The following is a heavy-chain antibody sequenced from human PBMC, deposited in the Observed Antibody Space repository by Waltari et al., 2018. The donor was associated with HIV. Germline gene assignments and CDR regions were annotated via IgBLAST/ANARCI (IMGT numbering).Heavy chain of an antibody. Sequence: EVQLVESGGGLVQPGGSLRLSCAASGFTFSSYWMSWVRQAPGRGWGWMAKIKQDGSEKYYVDSVNGRFTISRDNAENSLYLQMNSLRAEDTAVYYCARGGFYGSGSKVNWGQGTLVTVSS. CDR1: GFTFSSYW. CDR2: IKQDGSEK. CDR3: ARGGFYGSGSKVN. D-gene: IGHD3-10*01. V-gene: IGHV3-7*04. J-gene: IGHJ4*02.